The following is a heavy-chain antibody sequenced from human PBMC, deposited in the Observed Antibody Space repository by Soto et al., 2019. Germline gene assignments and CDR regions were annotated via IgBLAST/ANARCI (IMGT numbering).Heavy chain of an antibody. V-gene: IGHV4-34*01. J-gene: IGHJ6*02. Sequence: PSETLSLTCAVYGGSFSGYYWSWIRQPPGKGLEWIGEINHSGSTNYNPSLKSRVTISVDTSKNQFSLKLSSVTAADTAVYYCASIVAARPTAYYYYGMDVWGQGTTVTV. CDR2: INHSGST. CDR1: GGSFSGYY. CDR3: ASIVAARPTAYYYYGMDV. D-gene: IGHD6-6*01.